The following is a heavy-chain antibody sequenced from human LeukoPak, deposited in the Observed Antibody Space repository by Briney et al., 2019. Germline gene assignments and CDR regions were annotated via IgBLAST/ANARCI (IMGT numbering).Heavy chain of an antibody. V-gene: IGHV4-59*01. D-gene: IGHD1-14*01. CDR2: IYYSGST. CDR1: GGSFSGYY. CDR3: ARARYRPLGAFDI. J-gene: IGHJ3*02. Sequence: SETLSLTCAVYGGSFSGYYWSWIRQPPGKGLEWIGYIYYSGSTNYNPSLKSRVTMSVDTSKNQFSLKLSSVTAADTAVYYCARARYRPLGAFDIWGQGTMVTVSS.